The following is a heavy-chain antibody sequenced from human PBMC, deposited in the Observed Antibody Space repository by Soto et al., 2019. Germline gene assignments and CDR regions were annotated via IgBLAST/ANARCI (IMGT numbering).Heavy chain of an antibody. Sequence: SETLSLTCAVSGGSLSSSNWWSWVRQPPGQTLEWLGELFYSGSTKYNPSLSSRVTISADQSNNVFSLRLTSVTAADTAMYYCVHHGGVPYYHDVSGQGIFVPVSS. CDR3: VHHGGVPYYHDV. V-gene: IGHV4-4*02. D-gene: IGHD2-8*01. J-gene: IGHJ4*02. CDR1: GGSLSSSNW. CDR2: LFYSGST.